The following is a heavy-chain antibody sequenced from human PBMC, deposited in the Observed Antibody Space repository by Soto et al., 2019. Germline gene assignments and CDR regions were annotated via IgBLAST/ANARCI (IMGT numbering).Heavy chain of an antibody. CDR1: GYTFTSYA. Sequence: ASVKGSCKASGYTFTSYAMHWVRQAPGQRLEWMGWINAGNGNTKYSQKFQGRVTITRDTSASTAYMELSSLRSEDTAVYYCASDRYSSGWMWYFDLWGRGTLVTVSS. CDR3: ASDRYSSGWMWYFDL. V-gene: IGHV1-3*01. CDR2: INAGNGNT. D-gene: IGHD6-19*01. J-gene: IGHJ2*01.